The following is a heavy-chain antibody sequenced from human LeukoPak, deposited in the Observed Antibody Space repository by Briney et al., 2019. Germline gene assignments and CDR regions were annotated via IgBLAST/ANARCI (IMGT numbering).Heavy chain of an antibody. D-gene: IGHD6-19*01. CDR1: GFTFKSYD. V-gene: IGHV3-23*01. CDR2: ISAGGANT. Sequence: PGGSLRLSCAASGFTFKSYDMAWVRQAPGKGLEWVLGISAGGANTFYADPLKGRFTVSRDNSKNRLFLQINSLRGEDTAIYYCAKDAARSSGWFYFDYWGQGNLVTVSS. J-gene: IGHJ4*02. CDR3: AKDAARSSGWFYFDY.